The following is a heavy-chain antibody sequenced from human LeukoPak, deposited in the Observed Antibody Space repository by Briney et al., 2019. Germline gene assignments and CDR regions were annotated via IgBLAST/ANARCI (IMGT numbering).Heavy chain of an antibody. J-gene: IGHJ3*02. CDR3: ARGDRGGAFDI. CDR2: INHSGST. Sequence: SETLSLTCAVYGGSFSGYYWSWIRQPPGKGLEWIGEINHSGSTNYNPSLKSRVTISVDTSKNQFSPKLSSVTAADTAVYYCARGDRGGAFDIWGQGTMVTVSS. V-gene: IGHV4-34*01. CDR1: GGSFSGYY. D-gene: IGHD3-16*01.